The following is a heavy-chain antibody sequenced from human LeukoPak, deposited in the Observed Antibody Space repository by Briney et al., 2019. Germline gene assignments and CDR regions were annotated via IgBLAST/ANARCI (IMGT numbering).Heavy chain of an antibody. J-gene: IGHJ4*03. D-gene: IGHD1-1*01. V-gene: IGHV4-34*01. Sequence: KTSETLSLTCAVYGGSFSRYYWSWLRQSPGKGLEWIAEIDHRGDTNYNPSVKSRVTISVDTSKNQFSLKVRSLSAADTAVYYCARGPTISETGYFDFWGQGTLVTVSS. CDR3: ARGPTISETGYFDF. CDR1: GGSFSRYY. CDR2: IDHRGDT.